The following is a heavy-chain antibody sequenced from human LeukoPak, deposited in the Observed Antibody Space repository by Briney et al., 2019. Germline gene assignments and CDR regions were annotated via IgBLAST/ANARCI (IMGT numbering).Heavy chain of an antibody. V-gene: IGHV4-59*01. CDR1: GGSISSYY. Sequence: KPSETLSLTCTVSGGSISSYYWSWIRQPPGKGLEWIGYIYYSGSTNYNPSLKSRVTISVDTSKNQFSLKLSSVTAADTAVYYCARDPPASGSYGMDVWGQGTTVTVSS. D-gene: IGHD1-26*01. CDR2: IYYSGST. CDR3: ARDPPASGSYGMDV. J-gene: IGHJ6*02.